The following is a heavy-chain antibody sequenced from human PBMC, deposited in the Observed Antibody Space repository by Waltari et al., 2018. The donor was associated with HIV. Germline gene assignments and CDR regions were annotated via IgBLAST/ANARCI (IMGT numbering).Heavy chain of an antibody. V-gene: IGHV1-8*01. CDR2: RNHNSGDT. J-gene: IGHJ4*02. CDR3: VRAAIYSRGCFDY. CDR1: GYTFTSYD. D-gene: IGHD6-19*01. Sequence: QVQLVQSGAEVKKPGASVKVSCKASGYTFTSYDINWVRQATGQGLEWMGWRNHNSGDTGYEQKFQGRITMTSNTSISTVYMELSSLTSEETAVYYCVRAAIYSRGCFDYWGQGTLVTVSS.